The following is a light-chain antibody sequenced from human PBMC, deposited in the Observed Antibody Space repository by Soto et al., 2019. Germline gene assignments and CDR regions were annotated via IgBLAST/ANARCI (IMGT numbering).Light chain of an antibody. CDR2: DAS. Sequence: SPASLSLSTGERAALCCRASQSVGKYLVWYQQKPGQAPRLLIYDASNRATGIPARFSGSGSGTDFTLTLSSLEPEDLAVYYCQQRGNRPPWTFGQGTKVDIK. V-gene: IGKV3-11*01. J-gene: IGKJ1*01. CDR3: QQRGNRPPWT. CDR1: QSVGKY.